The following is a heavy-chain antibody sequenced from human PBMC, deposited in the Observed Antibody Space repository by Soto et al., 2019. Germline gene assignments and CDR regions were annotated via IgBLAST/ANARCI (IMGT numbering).Heavy chain of an antibody. CDR2: ISPYNGNT. D-gene: IGHD3-10*01. CDR1: GYIFITYG. J-gene: IGHJ4*02. Sequence: ASVKVCCKASGYIFITYGISWVRQAPGQGLEWMGRISPYNGNTNYAQNLQGRVTMTTDTSTSTAYMELRSLRSDDTAVYYCARDLDGSGSYYTDHRGPVTHVTVSS. CDR3: ARDLDGSGSYYTDH. V-gene: IGHV1-18*01.